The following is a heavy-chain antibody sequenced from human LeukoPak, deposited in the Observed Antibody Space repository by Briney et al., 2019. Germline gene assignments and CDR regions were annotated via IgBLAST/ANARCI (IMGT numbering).Heavy chain of an antibody. Sequence: RVASVKVSCKASGGTFSSYAISWVRQAPGQGLEWMGGIIPIFGTANYAQKLQGRVTITADESTSTAYMELSSLRSDDTAVYYCATPAEKFWNDRHYFDYWGQGTLVTVSS. CDR3: ATPAEKFWNDRHYFDY. D-gene: IGHD1-1*01. J-gene: IGHJ4*02. CDR1: GGTFSSYA. CDR2: IIPIFGTA. V-gene: IGHV1-69*01.